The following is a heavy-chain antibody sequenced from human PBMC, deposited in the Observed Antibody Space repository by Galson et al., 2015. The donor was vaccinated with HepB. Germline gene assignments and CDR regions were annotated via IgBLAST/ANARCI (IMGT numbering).Heavy chain of an antibody. CDR3: ARELGGYDSSGYIDY. J-gene: IGHJ4*02. V-gene: IGHV3-21*01. D-gene: IGHD3-22*01. CDR2: ISSSSSYI. CDR1: GFTFSSYS. Sequence: SLRLSCAASGFTFSSYSMNWVRQAPGKGLEWVSSISSSSSYIYYADSVKGRFTISRDNAKNSLYLQMNSLRAEDTAAYYCARELGGYDSSGYIDYWGQGTLVTVSS.